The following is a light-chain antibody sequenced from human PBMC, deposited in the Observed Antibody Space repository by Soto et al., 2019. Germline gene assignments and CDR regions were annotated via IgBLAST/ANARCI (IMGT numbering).Light chain of an antibody. CDR3: YSYTTSSTYV. V-gene: IGLV2-14*01. CDR1: SSDVGAYNF. J-gene: IGLJ1*01. Sequence: QSALTQPASVSGSPGQSITISCTGTSSDVGAYNFVSWYQQHPATVPKLMIYHVNNRPSGVYDRFSVSKSGNTASLPISGLQAEDEADYYSYSYTTSSTYVFGAGTKVTGL. CDR2: HVN.